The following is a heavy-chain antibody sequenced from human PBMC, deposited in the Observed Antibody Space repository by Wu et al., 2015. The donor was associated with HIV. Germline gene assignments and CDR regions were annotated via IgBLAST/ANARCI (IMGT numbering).Heavy chain of an antibody. D-gene: IGHD2-2*02. CDR2: IIPIFGTA. Sequence: HLEQSGAEVKKPGSSVKVSCKASGGTFSSYAISWVRQAPGQGLEWMGRIIPIFGTANYAQKFQERVTITRDMSTSTAYMELSSLRSEDTAVYYCAADRCSSTSCYTPGYYYGMDVVGPRDHGHRLL. V-gene: IGHV1-69*05. CDR3: AADRCSSTSCYTPGYYYGMDV. CDR1: GGTFSSYA. J-gene: IGHJ6*02.